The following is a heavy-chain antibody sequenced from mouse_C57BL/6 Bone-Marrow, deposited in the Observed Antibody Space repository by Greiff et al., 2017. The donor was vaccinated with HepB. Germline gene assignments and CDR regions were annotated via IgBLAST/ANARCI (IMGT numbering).Heavy chain of an antibody. CDR2: ISSGGSYT. J-gene: IGHJ3*01. D-gene: IGHD1-1*01. CDR1: GFTFSSYG. CDR3: ARQRTYGSSSWFAY. V-gene: IGHV5-6*01. Sequence: EVKLMESGGDLVKPGGSLKLSCAASGFTFSSYGMSWVRQTPDKRLEWVATISSGGSYTYYPDSVKGRFTISRDNAKNTLYLQMSSLKSEDTAMYYCARQRTYGSSSWFAYWGQGTLVTVSA.